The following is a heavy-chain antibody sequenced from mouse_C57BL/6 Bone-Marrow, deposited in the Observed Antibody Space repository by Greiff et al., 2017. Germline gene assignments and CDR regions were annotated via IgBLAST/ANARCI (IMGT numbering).Heavy chain of an antibody. Sequence: VQLQQSGAELVRPGTSVKLSCKASGYTFTSYWMHWVKQRPGQGLEWIGVIDPSDSYTNYNQKFKGKATLTVDTSSSTAYMQLSSLTSEDSAVYYCARSTYDAWFAYWGQGTLVTVSA. D-gene: IGHD2-3*01. J-gene: IGHJ3*01. V-gene: IGHV1-59*01. CDR1: GYTFTSYW. CDR2: IDPSDSYT. CDR3: ARSTYDAWFAY.